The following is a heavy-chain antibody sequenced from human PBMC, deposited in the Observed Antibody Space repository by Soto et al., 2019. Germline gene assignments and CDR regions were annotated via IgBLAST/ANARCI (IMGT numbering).Heavy chain of an antibody. Sequence: GASVKVSCKASGYTFTSYVISWVLQAPGQGHEWMGWISAYNGNTNYAQKLQGRVTMTTDTSTSTAYMELRSLRSDDTAVYYCARVSGYYDSSGYRYYYYGMDVWGQGTTVTVSS. CDR3: ARVSGYYDSSGYRYYYYGMDV. V-gene: IGHV1-18*04. J-gene: IGHJ6*02. CDR1: GYTFTSYV. CDR2: ISAYNGNT. D-gene: IGHD3-22*01.